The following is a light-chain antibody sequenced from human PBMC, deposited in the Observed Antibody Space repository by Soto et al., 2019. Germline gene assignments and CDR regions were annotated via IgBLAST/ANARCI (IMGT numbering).Light chain of an antibody. Sequence: EVVMRQSPATLSLSPGERATLSCSASQSVSEYLAWYQQKPGQAPRLLIYGASTRATGIPARFSGSGSGTEFTLTISSLQSEDFAVYYCQQYHIWPSITFGQGTRLEIK. J-gene: IGKJ5*01. CDR1: QSVSEY. V-gene: IGKV3-15*01. CDR3: QQYHIWPSIT. CDR2: GAS.